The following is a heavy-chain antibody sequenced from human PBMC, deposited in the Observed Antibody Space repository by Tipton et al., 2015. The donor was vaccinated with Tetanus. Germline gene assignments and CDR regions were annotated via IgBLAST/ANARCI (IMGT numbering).Heavy chain of an antibody. Sequence: EVQLVQSGAEVKKPGESLKISCKGSGYSFTSYWIGWVRQMPGKGLEWMGIIYPGDSDTRYRPSLQGPVTISADKSISTAYLQWSSLKASDTAMYYCARLRLDCGGDCFVHWYFDLWGRGTLVTVSS. J-gene: IGHJ2*01. CDR3: ARLRLDCGGDCFVHWYFDL. CDR1: GYSFTSYW. V-gene: IGHV5-51*01. D-gene: IGHD2-21*02. CDR2: IYPGDSDT.